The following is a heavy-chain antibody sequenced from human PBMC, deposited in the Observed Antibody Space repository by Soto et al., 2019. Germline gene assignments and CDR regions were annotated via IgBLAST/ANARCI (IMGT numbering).Heavy chain of an antibody. V-gene: IGHV4-61*05. D-gene: IGHD6-19*01. CDR3: ASGSSGWFYYFDY. CDR1: GGSISSSSYY. J-gene: IGHJ4*02. Sequence: SETLSLTCTVSGGSISSSSYYWGWIRQPPGKGLEWIGYIYYSGSTNYNPSLKSRVTISVDTSKNQFSLKLSSVTAADTAVYYCASGSSGWFYYFDYWGQGTLVTVSS. CDR2: IYYSGST.